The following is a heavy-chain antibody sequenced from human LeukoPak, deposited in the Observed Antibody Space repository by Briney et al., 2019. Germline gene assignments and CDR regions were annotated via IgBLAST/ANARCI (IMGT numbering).Heavy chain of an antibody. CDR2: VYYTGIT. Sequence: SETLSLTCTVSGVSITTYFWSWIRQPPGKGLEGIGYVYYTGITNYNPSLKSRVSISLDTSKNQFSLRLNSVTAAETAVYYCASQLGGTTFHWGQGTLVTVSS. CDR3: ASQLGGTTFH. V-gene: IGHV4-59*01. CDR1: GVSITTYF. J-gene: IGHJ4*02. D-gene: IGHD1/OR15-1a*01.